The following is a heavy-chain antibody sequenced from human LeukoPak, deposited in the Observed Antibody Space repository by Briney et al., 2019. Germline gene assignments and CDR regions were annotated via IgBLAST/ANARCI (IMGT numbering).Heavy chain of an antibody. Sequence: PGGSLRLSCAASGFTVSSNYMSWVRQAPGKGLEWVSVIYSGGSTYYADSVKGRFTISRDNSKNTLYLQMNSLRAEDTAVYYCARAHKAGGWFSDYWGQGTLVTVSS. J-gene: IGHJ4*01. CDR3: ARAHKAGGWFSDY. D-gene: IGHD3-10*01. V-gene: IGHV3-53*01. CDR2: IYSGGST. CDR1: GFTVSSNY.